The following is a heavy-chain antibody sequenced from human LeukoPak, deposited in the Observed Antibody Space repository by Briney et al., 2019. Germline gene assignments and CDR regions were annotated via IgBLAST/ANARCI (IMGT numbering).Heavy chain of an antibody. CDR1: GFTFSSYA. CDR2: ISYDGSNK. Sequence: GGSLRLSCAASGFTFSSYAMHWVRQAPGKGLEWVAVISYDGSNKYYADSVKGRFTISRDNSKNTLYLQMNSLRAEDTAVYYCARGGGGIYSSSFDYWGQGTLVTVSS. CDR3: ARGGGGIYSSSFDY. J-gene: IGHJ4*02. V-gene: IGHV3-30-3*01. D-gene: IGHD6-6*01.